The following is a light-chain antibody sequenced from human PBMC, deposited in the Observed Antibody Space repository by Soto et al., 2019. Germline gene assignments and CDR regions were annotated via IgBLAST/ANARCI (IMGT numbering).Light chain of an antibody. Sequence: DIQMTQSPSTLSAFVGDKVTITCRASQSISSWLAWYQQKPGKAPKLLIYDASSLESGVPSRFSGRGSGTEFTLSISSLQPDDFATYYCQQYRWYSYTFGQGTKLEIK. CDR3: QQYRWYSYT. V-gene: IGKV1-5*01. CDR1: QSISSW. J-gene: IGKJ2*01. CDR2: DAS.